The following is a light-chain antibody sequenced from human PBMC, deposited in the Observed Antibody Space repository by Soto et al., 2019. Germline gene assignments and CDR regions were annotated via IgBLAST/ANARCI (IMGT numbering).Light chain of an antibody. V-gene: IGLV2-14*02. CDR1: SSDVGSYNL. CDR3: SSLTSGNIL. Sequence: QSALTQPASVSGSPGQSITISCTGTSSDVGSYNLVSWYQQHPGKAPKLMIYEGSKRPSGVSNRFSGSKSGNTASLTISGLQPEDEADYYCSSLTSGNILFGGGTKLTVL. CDR2: EGS. J-gene: IGLJ2*01.